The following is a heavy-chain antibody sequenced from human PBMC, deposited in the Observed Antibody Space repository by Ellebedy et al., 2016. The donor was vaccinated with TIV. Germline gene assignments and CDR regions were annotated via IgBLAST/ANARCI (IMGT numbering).Heavy chain of an antibody. V-gene: IGHV5-51*01. J-gene: IGHJ2*01. Sequence: GGSLRLSCKSSGYSFTNYWIGWVRQMPGKGLEWMGIIYPGDSHTTYSPSFQGQVTMSADKSIITAYLQWSSLKASDTAMYYCARYSGGTYNYFDLWGRGTLVTVSS. CDR3: ARYSGGTYNYFDL. CDR1: GYSFTNYW. CDR2: IYPGDSHT. D-gene: IGHD2-15*01.